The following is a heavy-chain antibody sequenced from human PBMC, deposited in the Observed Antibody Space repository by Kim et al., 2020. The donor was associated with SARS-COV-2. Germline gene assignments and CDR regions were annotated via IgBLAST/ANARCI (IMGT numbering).Heavy chain of an antibody. D-gene: IGHD2-21*02. J-gene: IGHJ4*02. V-gene: IGHV3-48*03. CDR1: GFTFSSYE. CDR2: INSDGSTT. Sequence: GGSLRLSCAASGFTFSSYEMNWVRQAPGKGLEWVSYINSDGSTTYYADSVKGRFTISRDNASNSLYPQMKSLRAEDTAVYYCARGRRVVTAIPCFDYWGQGTLVTVSS. CDR3: ARGRRVVTAIPCFDY.